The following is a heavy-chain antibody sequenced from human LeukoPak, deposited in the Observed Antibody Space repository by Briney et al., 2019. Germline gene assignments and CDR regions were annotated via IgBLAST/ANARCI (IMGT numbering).Heavy chain of an antibody. D-gene: IGHD3-22*01. CDR3: AKAMNYMNYYESSGDDALHV. J-gene: IGHJ3*01. CDR2: T. Sequence: TYYAASVEGRFTVSRDNSKNTMYLQMDSLSPDDTAAYYCAKAMNYMNYYESSGDDALHVWGQGTLVSVSS. V-gene: IGHV3-23*05.